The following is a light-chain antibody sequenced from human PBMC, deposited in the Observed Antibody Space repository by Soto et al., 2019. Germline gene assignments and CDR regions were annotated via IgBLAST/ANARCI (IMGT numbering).Light chain of an antibody. V-gene: IGLV1-47*01. CDR1: SSNIGSNF. Sequence: QSVLTQPPSASGTPGQRVTLSCSGSSSNIGSNFVYWYQQLPGSAPKLLIYRNNRRASGVPDRFSGSKSGTSASLAISGLRSEDEADYYCAAWDDSLSGPMLGGGTQLTVL. J-gene: IGLJ7*01. CDR2: RNN. CDR3: AAWDDSLSGPM.